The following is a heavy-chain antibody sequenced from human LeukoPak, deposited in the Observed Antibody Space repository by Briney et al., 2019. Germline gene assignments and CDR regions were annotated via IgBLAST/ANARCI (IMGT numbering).Heavy chain of an antibody. V-gene: IGHV3-33*01. CDR3: ARGKGSSSWYGPFDY. D-gene: IGHD6-13*01. J-gene: IGHJ4*02. CDR2: IWYDGSNK. Sequence: GRSLRLSCAASGFTFSSYGMHWVRQAPGKGLEWVAVIWYDGSNKYYADSVKGRFTISRDNSKNTLYLQMNSLRAEDTAVYYCARGKGSSSWYGPFDYWGQGTLVTVSS. CDR1: GFTFSSYG.